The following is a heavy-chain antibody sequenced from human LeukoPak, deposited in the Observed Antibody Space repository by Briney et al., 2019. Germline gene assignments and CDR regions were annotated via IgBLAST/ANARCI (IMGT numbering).Heavy chain of an antibody. Sequence: GGSLRLSRAASGFTFSSYAMSWVRQAPGKGLEWVSAISGSGGSTYYADSVKGRFTISRDNSKNTLYLQMNSLRAEDTAVYYCAKVGTSGYSSSWYRPLLDYWGQGTLVTVSS. V-gene: IGHV3-23*01. D-gene: IGHD6-13*01. CDR3: AKVGTSGYSSSWYRPLLDY. J-gene: IGHJ4*02. CDR1: GFTFSSYA. CDR2: ISGSGGST.